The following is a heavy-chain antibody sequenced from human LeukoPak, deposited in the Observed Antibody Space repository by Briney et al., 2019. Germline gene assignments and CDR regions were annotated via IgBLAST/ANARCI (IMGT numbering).Heavy chain of an antibody. J-gene: IGHJ4*02. CDR2: MNPNSGNT. V-gene: IGHV1-8*01. CDR3: ARGGYDSSGYYGYYFDY. CDR1: GYTFTSYD. Sequence: ASVKVSCKASGYTFTSYDINWVRQATGQGLEWIGCMNPNSGNTGYAQKFQGRVTMTRNTSISTAYMELSSLRSEDTAVYYCARGGYDSSGYYGYYFDYWGQGTLVTVSS. D-gene: IGHD3-22*01.